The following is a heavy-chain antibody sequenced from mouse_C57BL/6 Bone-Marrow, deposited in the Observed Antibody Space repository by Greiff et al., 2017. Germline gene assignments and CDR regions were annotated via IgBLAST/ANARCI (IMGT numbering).Heavy chain of an antibody. CDR1: GFSFNTYA. V-gene: IGHV10-1*01. Sequence: EVQGVESGGGLVQPKGSLKLSCAASGFSFNTYAMNWVRQAPGKGLEWVARIRSKSNNYATYYADSVKDRFTISRDDSESMLYLQMNNLKTEDTAMYYCVRHYGGAMDYWGQGTSVTVAS. CDR3: VRHYGGAMDY. D-gene: IGHD1-1*02. CDR2: IRSKSNNYAT. J-gene: IGHJ4*01.